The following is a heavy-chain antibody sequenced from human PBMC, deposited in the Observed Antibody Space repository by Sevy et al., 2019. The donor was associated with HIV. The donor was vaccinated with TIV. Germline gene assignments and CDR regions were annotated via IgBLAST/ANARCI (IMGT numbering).Heavy chain of an antibody. V-gene: IGHV4-34*01. Sequence: SETLSLTCTVYGGFLSADYWTWIRQPPGKGLEWIGEINHSGSTNYNPSLKSRVTISLDTSKNQFSLRLTSVTAADTAVFYCARGYDAGPLIYWGHGPLVTVSS. CDR3: ARGYDAGPLIY. CDR2: INHSGST. CDR1: GGFLSADY. D-gene: IGHD3-22*01. J-gene: IGHJ4*01.